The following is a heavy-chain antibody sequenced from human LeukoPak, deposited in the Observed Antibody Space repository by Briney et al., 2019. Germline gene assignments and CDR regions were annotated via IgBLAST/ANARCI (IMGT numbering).Heavy chain of an antibody. CDR2: INPNSGGT. Sequence: GASVKVSCKASGYTFTGYYMHWVRQAPGQGLEWMGWINPNSGGTNYAQKFQGRVTMTRDTSISTAYMELSRLRSDDTVVYYCARVRIVATGFDYWGQGTLVTVSS. V-gene: IGHV1-2*02. D-gene: IGHD5-12*01. CDR3: ARVRIVATGFDY. J-gene: IGHJ4*02. CDR1: GYTFTGYY.